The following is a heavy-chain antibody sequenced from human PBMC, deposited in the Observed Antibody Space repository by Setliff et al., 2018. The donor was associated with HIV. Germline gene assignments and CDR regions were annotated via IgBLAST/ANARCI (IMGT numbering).Heavy chain of an antibody. D-gene: IGHD3-10*01. CDR1: GGSISGYY. J-gene: IGHJ4*02. CDR2: IYSSGST. CDR3: ARGSYTVRIDY. Sequence: PSETLSLTCPVSGGSISGYYWRWIRQPPGKALEWIGYIYSSGSTNYNPSLKGRVTISEDPSKNQFSLKLTSVTAADTAVYYCARGSYTVRIDYWGQGTRVTVSS. V-gene: IGHV4-4*09.